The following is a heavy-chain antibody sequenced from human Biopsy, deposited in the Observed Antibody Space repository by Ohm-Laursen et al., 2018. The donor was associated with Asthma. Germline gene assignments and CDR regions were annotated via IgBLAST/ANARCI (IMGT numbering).Heavy chain of an antibody. D-gene: IGHD2-21*02. CDR3: ASYEVVTAILPMDV. J-gene: IGHJ6*02. Sequence: SLRLSCAASGFSFSRYGMHWVRQAPGKGLEWVAVISFDGSNKYYGDSVKGRFTIARDNSKNTVYLQMNSLRAEDTAVYYCASYEVVTAILPMDVWGQGTTVTFSS. CDR1: GFSFSRYG. V-gene: IGHV3-30*03. CDR2: ISFDGSNK.